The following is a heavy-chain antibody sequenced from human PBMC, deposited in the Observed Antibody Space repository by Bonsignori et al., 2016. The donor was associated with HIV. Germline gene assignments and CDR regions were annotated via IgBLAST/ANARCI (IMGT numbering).Heavy chain of an antibody. V-gene: IGHV4-39*07. CDR3: ARAPRSPARYWGNFDY. D-gene: IGHD7-27*01. CDR2: IYYSGST. J-gene: IGHJ4*02. CDR1: GGSISSSSYY. Sequence: SETLSLTCTVSGGSISSSSYYWGWIRQPPGKGLEWIGSIYYSGSTYYNPSLKSRVTISVDTSKNQFSLKLSSVTAADTAVYYCARAPRSPARYWGNFDYWGQGTLVTVSS.